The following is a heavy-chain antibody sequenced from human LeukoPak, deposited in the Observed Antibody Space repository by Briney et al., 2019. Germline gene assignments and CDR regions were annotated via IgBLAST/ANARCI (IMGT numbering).Heavy chain of an antibody. CDR3: ARDGYFDY. J-gene: IGHJ4*02. CDR2: ISGYSDNT. V-gene: IGHV1-18*04. CDR1: GYTFSNYG. Sequence: ASAKVSCKASGYTFSNYGIAWVRQAPGHGLEWMGWISGYSDNTKYAQRLQGRVTMTTDTSTSTAYIELRSLRSDDTAVYYCARDGYFDYWGQGTLVTVSS.